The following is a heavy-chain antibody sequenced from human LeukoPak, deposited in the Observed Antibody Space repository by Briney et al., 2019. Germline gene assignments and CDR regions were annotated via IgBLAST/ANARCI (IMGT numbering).Heavy chain of an antibody. Sequence: GGSLRLSCAASGFTFSSYSMNWVRQAPGKGLEWVSYISSSSNTIYYADSVKGRFTISRDNAKNSLYLQMNSLRADDTAVYYCARDHHRRLYDSQARNTFDIWGQGTMVTVSS. CDR2: ISSSSNTI. CDR1: GFTFSSYS. D-gene: IGHD3-22*01. CDR3: ARDHHRRLYDSQARNTFDI. V-gene: IGHV3-48*01. J-gene: IGHJ3*02.